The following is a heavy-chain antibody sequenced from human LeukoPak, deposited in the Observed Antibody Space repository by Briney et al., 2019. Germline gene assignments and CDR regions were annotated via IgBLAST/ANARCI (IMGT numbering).Heavy chain of an antibody. Sequence: PSETLSLTCTVSGGSISSGGYYWSWIRQPPGKGLEWIGYIYHSGSTYYNPSLKSRVTISVDRSKNQFSLKLSSVTAADTAVYYCARGGEYSSSGMDYWSQGTLVTVSS. CDR3: ARGGEYSSSGMDY. J-gene: IGHJ4*02. V-gene: IGHV4-30-2*01. D-gene: IGHD6-6*01. CDR2: IYHSGST. CDR1: GGSISSGGYY.